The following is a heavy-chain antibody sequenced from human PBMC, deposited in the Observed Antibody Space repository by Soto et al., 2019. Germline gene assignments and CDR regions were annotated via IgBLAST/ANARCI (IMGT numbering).Heavy chain of an antibody. CDR2: ISYDGSNK. Sequence: QVQLVESGGGVVQPGRSLRLSCAASGFTFSSYGMHWVRQAPCKGLEWVAVISYDGSNKYYADSVKGRFTISRDNSKNTLYLQMNCLRAEDTAVYYCAKEDDLAFYGSGSAPQSYCGMDVWGQGTTVNVSS. V-gene: IGHV3-30*18. CDR1: GFTFSSYG. D-gene: IGHD3-10*01. J-gene: IGHJ6*02. CDR3: AKEDDLAFYGSGSAPQSYCGMDV.